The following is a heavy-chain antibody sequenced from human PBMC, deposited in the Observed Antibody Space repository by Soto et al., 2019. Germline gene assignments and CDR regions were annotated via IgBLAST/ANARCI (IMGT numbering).Heavy chain of an antibody. CDR2: IYYSGST. J-gene: IGHJ4*02. CDR1: GGSISSYY. CDR3: ARFYTGSSWYFDY. D-gene: IGHD6-13*01. V-gene: IGHV4-59*08. Sequence: SEILSLTCTVSGGSISSYYWTWIRQPPGKGLEWIGHIYYSGSTNYNPSLKSRVIISVDTSKNQFSLKLSSVTAADTAVYYCARFYTGSSWYFDYWGQGTLVTVSS.